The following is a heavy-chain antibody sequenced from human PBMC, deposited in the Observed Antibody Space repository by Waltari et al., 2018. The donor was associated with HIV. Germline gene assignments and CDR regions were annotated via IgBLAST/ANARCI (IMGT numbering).Heavy chain of an antibody. CDR2: IYYTGRA. CDR1: GGSARSSTYF. CDR3: ARHALRVGAAYWNFDL. J-gene: IGHJ2*01. Sequence: QLQLQESGPGLVKPSETLSLTRTVSGGSARSSTYFRAWIRQPPGKGLEWVGRIYYTGRAYYNPSLKSRVTISVDTSKNQFSLKVTSVTAADTAVYYCARHALRVGAAYWNFDLWGRGTLVTVSS. D-gene: IGHD1-26*01. V-gene: IGHV4-39*01.